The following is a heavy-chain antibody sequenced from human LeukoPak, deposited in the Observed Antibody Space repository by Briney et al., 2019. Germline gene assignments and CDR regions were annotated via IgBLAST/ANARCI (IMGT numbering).Heavy chain of an antibody. CDR2: IRYDGSNK. Sequence: GGPLRPSCAASGFTFSSYGMHWVRQAPGKGLEWVAFIRYDGSNKYYADSVKGRFTISRDNSKNTLYLQMNSLRAEDTAVYYCAKDLRGVDLRSAGAGPDYWGQGTLVTVSS. V-gene: IGHV3-30*02. J-gene: IGHJ4*02. CDR1: GFTFSSYG. D-gene: IGHD6-19*01. CDR3: AKDLRGVDLRSAGAGPDY.